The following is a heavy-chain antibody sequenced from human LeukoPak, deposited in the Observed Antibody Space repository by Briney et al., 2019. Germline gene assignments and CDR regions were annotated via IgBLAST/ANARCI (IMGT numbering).Heavy chain of an antibody. V-gene: IGHV3-53*01. CDR1: EFIVSTTY. Sequence: GGSLRLSCAASEFIVSTTYMSWVRQAPGKGLEWVSIIYSGGSTYYADSVKGRFTISRDNSKNTLYLQMNSLRAEDTAVYYCAKYYDFWSGYSQHYYYMDVWGKGTTVTVSS. D-gene: IGHD3-3*01. J-gene: IGHJ6*03. CDR2: IYSGGST. CDR3: AKYYDFWSGYSQHYYYMDV.